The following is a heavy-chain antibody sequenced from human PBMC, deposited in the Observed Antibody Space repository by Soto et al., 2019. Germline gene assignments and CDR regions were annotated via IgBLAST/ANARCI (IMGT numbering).Heavy chain of an antibody. CDR2: IYWDDDK. V-gene: IGHV2-5*02. Sequence: QITLKESGPTLVKPTQTLTLTCTFSGFSLSTRGVGVGWIRQPPGKALEWLALIYWDDDKRYSPSLKNRLTINKDTSKNQVVLTFTNMDPVDTDTYACAHRRSSNWDFDYWFQGTLVTDTS. CDR3: AHRRSSNWDFDY. J-gene: IGHJ4*02. D-gene: IGHD6-13*01. CDR1: GFSLSTRGVG.